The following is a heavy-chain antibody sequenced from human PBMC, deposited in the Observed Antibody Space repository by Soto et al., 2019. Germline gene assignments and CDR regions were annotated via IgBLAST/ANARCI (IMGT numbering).Heavy chain of an antibody. CDR2: ISSSGSTI. V-gene: IGHV3-11*01. CDR1: GFTFSDYY. Sequence: QVQLVESGGGLVKPGGSLRLSCAASGFTFSDYYMSWIRQAPGKGLEWVSYISSSGSTIYYADSVKGRFTISRDNAKNTLYLQMNSLGAGDTAVYYCARDRIEASSGHRSNDAFDIWGQGTMVTVSS. D-gene: IGHD2-15*01. CDR3: ARDRIEASSGHRSNDAFDI. J-gene: IGHJ3*02.